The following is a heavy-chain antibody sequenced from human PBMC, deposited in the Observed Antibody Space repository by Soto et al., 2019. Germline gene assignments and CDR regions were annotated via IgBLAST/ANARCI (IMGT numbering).Heavy chain of an antibody. Sequence: ASVKVSCKASGGTFSSYAISWVRQAPGQGLEWMGWISAYNGNTNYAQKLQGRVTMTTDTSTSTAYMELRSLRSDDTAVYYCARVARGWFDLRGQGTLVTVSS. CDR2: ISAYNGNT. CDR1: GGTFSSYA. J-gene: IGHJ5*02. CDR3: ARVARGWFDL. V-gene: IGHV1-18*01.